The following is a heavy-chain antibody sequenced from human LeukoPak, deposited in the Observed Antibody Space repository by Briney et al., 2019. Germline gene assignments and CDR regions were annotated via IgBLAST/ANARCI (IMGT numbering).Heavy chain of an antibody. CDR2: MKEDGSDE. CDR1: DFSFSDST. CDR3: VVGGAGGGYFPN. J-gene: IGHJ1*01. D-gene: IGHD3-16*01. Sequence: GGSLRLSCAAFDFSFSDSTMSWVRQAAGKGLEWVAKMKEDGSDEKYVDSVKGRFTISRDNTKNSLYLQMNSLRPEDTAVYFCVVGGAGGGYFPNWGQGSLVIVSS. V-gene: IGHV3-7*01.